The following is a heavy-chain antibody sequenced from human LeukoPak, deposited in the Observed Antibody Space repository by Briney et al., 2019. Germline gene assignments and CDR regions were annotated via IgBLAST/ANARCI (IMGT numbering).Heavy chain of an antibody. V-gene: IGHV4-30-4*01. CDR3: ARTGNYYDSSGYYYTDYFDY. J-gene: IGHJ4*02. CDR2: IYYSGST. D-gene: IGHD3-22*01. Sequence: SETLSLTCAVYGGSFSGYYWSWIRQPPGKGLEWIGYIYYSGSTYYNPSLKSRVTISVDTSKNQFSLKLSSVTAADTAVYYCARTGNYYDSSGYYYTDYFDYWGQGTLVTVSS. CDR1: GGSFSGYY.